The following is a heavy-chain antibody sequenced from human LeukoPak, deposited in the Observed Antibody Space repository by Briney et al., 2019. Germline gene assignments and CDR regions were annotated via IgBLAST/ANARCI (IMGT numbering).Heavy chain of an antibody. CDR1: GFTFSSYS. CDR3: ARSCSSTSCYGL. V-gene: IGHV3-21*01. J-gene: IGHJ4*02. D-gene: IGHD2-2*01. Sequence: GGSLRLSCAASGFTFSSYSMNWVRQAPGKGLEWVSSISSSSSYIYYADSVKGRFTISRDNAKNSLYLQMNSLRAEDTAVYYRARSCSSTSCYGLWGQGTLVTVSS. CDR2: ISSSSSYI.